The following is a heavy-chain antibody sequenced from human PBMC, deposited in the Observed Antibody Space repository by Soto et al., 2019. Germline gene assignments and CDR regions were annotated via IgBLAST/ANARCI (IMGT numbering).Heavy chain of an antibody. Sequence: QVQLVQSGAEVKKPESSVKVSCKAPGGTFSTYAISWVRQAPGQGLEWMGGIIPMFGTANYAQRFQDRVTITADESTNTVDMELSSLRSEDAAGYFCASGLQLWLRRTNTGYSSWGQGPLVTVSS. CDR1: GGTFSTYA. J-gene: IGHJ4*02. CDR2: IIPMFGTA. CDR3: ASGLQLWLRRTNTGYSS. D-gene: IGHD5-18*01. V-gene: IGHV1-69*12.